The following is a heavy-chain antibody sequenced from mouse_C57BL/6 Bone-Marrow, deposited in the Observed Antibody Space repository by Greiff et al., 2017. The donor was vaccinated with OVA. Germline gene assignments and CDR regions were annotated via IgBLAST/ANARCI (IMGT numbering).Heavy chain of an antibody. CDR1: GYTFTSYW. V-gene: IGHV1-69*01. CDR2: IDPSDSYT. CDR3: ARGDYAAY. Sequence: VQLQQPGAELVMPGASVKLSCKASGYTFTSYWMHWVKQRPGQGLEWIGEIDPSDSYTNYNQQFKGKSTLTVDKSSSTAYMQLSSLTSADSSVSYCARGDYAAYWGQGTTLTVSS. J-gene: IGHJ2*01.